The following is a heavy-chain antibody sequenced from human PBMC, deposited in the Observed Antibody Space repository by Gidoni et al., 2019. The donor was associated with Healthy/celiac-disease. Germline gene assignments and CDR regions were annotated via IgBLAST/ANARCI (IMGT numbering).Heavy chain of an antibody. Sequence: QVQLVESGGGVVQPGRSLRLSCAASGFTFSSYGMHWVSQAPGTGMEWVTVIWYEGSNKDYADSVKGRFTISRDNSKNTLYLQMNSLRAEDTAVYYCAREQPRYYYGSGSYWGYFDYWGQGTLVTVSS. J-gene: IGHJ4*02. CDR1: GFTFSSYG. CDR2: IWYEGSNK. V-gene: IGHV3-33*08. CDR3: AREQPRYYYGSGSYWGYFDY. D-gene: IGHD3-10*01.